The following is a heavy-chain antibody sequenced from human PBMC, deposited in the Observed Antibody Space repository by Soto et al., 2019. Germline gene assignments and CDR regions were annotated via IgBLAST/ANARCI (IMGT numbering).Heavy chain of an antibody. J-gene: IGHJ3*02. D-gene: IGHD2-2*01. CDR3: PRPSWKGALDAFDI. Sequence: EVQLVESGGGSVQPGGSLRLSCTASGFDFSSFWMSWVRQAPGKGLEWVANIKQDGTEKYYVDSVKGRFTISRDNANNSLYLQMNSLLVEDTAVYYCPRPSWKGALDAFDIWGQGTMVTVSS. V-gene: IGHV3-7*01. CDR2: IKQDGTEK. CDR1: GFDFSSFW.